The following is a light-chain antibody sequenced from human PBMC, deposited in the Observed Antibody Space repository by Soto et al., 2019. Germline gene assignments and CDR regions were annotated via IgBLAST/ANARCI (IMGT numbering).Light chain of an antibody. CDR1: SSDVGGYNY. J-gene: IGLJ2*01. CDR2: DVS. CDR3: SSYTSSSTLL. Sequence: QSVLTQPASVSGSPGQSITISCTGTSSDVGGYNYVSWYQQNPGKAPKLMIYDVSNRPSGVSNRFSGSKSGNTASLTISRLQAEDEADYYCSSYTSSSTLLFGGGTKVTVL. V-gene: IGLV2-14*03.